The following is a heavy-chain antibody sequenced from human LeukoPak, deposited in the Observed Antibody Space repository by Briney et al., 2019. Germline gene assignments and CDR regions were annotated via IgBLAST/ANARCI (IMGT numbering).Heavy chain of an antibody. CDR1: GGTFSSYA. V-gene: IGHV1-69*13. CDR3: ARVSVTTHYYYYRDV. J-gene: IGHJ6*03. CDR2: IIPIFGTA. D-gene: IGHD4-17*01. Sequence: SVKVSCKASGGTFSSYAISWVRQAPGQGLEWMGGIIPIFGTANYAQKFQGRVTITADASTSTAYMELSSLRSDDTAVYYRARVSVTTHYYYYRDVWGKGTTVTASS.